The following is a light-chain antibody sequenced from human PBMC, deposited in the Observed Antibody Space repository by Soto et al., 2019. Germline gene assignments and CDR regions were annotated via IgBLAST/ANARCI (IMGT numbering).Light chain of an antibody. V-gene: IGKV1-5*01. CDR3: QQYNTSPWT. J-gene: IGKJ1*01. CDR2: DAS. Sequence: DIQMTQSPSTLSASVGDTVTITCRTSQRISTWLAWYRQKPGKAPKFLIYDASSLESGVPSRFSGSGSGTEFPVTISSQRPDYFATYYYQQYNTSPWTFGQGTRVDIK. CDR1: QRISTW.